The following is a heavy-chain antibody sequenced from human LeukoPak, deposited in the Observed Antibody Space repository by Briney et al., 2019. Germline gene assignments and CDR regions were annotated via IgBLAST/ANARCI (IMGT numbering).Heavy chain of an antibody. CDR1: GFTFSSYW. V-gene: IGHV3-7*01. D-gene: IGHD3-9*01. Sequence: GGSLRLSCAASGFTFSSYWMSWVRQAPGKGLEWMANIKQDGSEKYYVDSVKGRFTISRDNANDSVYLQMNSLRAEDTAVYYCARRYFDWFLGAGGSLDIWGQGTMVTVSS. CDR2: IKQDGSEK. J-gene: IGHJ3*02. CDR3: ARRYFDWFLGAGGSLDI.